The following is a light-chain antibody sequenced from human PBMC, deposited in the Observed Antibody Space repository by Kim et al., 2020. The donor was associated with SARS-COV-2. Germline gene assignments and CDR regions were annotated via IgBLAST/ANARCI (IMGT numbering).Light chain of an antibody. CDR3: QQYNNWPPWT. J-gene: IGKJ1*01. CDR2: GAS. Sequence: SPGENATLSCRATHSVSSNLASSQQKTGQAPRLLLYGASTRATGITATFIGSRSGTEFIPTISSRQSADFAVYYCQQYNNWPPWTFGQGTKVDIK. CDR1: HSVSSN. V-gene: IGKV3-15*01.